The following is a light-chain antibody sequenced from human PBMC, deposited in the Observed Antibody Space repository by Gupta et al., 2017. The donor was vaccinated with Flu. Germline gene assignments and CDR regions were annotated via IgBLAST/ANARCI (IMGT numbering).Light chain of an antibody. V-gene: IGKV1-5*03. CDR3: QQEDNSLGT. CDR1: QSIRNW. CDR2: MAS. J-gene: IGKJ2*01. Sequence: PSTLSASVGDRVTITCRARQSIRNWLGWYQQKPGKAPNLLIYMASSLESGVPSRFSGSGSGTEFTLTLSRPQPEDSANYYCQQEDNSLGTFGQGTKLDIK.